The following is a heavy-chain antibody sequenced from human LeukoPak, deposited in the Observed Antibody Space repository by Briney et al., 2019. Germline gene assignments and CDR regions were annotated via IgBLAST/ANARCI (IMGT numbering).Heavy chain of an antibody. V-gene: IGHV4-30-4*01. CDR2: VYYSGST. CDR1: GGSISGGDYY. D-gene: IGHD3-3*01. J-gene: IGHJ4*02. Sequence: PSETLSLTCTVSGGSISGGDYYWSWIGQPPGKGLEWIGCVYYSGSTYYNPSLKSRVTISVDTSKNQFSLKLSSVTAANTPVYYCARGIWGAYYDFWSGYYTGNYFDYWGQGTLVTVSS. CDR3: ARGIWGAYYDFWSGYYTGNYFDY.